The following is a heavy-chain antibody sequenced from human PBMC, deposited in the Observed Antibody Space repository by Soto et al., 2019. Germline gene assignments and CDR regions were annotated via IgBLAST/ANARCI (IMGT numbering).Heavy chain of an antibody. J-gene: IGHJ3*02. CDR3: ARGINYYASGDDAFDI. Sequence: QVQLVQSGAEVKKPGASVKVSCKASGCTFTSYDINWVRQATGQGLEWMGWMNPNSGNTGYAQKFQGRVTMTRNTSISTAYMELSSLRSEDTAVYYCARGINYYASGDDAFDIWGQGTMVTVSS. CDR2: MNPNSGNT. D-gene: IGHD3-10*01. V-gene: IGHV1-8*01. CDR1: GCTFTSYD.